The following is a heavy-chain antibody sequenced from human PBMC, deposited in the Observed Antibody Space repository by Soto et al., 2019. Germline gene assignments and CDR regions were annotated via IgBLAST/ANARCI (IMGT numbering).Heavy chain of an antibody. CDR1: GFTFNNAW. CDR3: TTDKPVWLLNTY. J-gene: IGHJ4*02. CDR2: IKSRADGGTI. Sequence: EVQLVESGGGLVKPGESLRLSCAASGFTFNNAWMNWVRQAPGEGLEWVGRIKSRADGGTIEYAAPVKGRFTISRDDSKNTVYLQMNSLKAEDTAVYYCTTDKPVWLLNTYWGQGTLVTVSS. D-gene: IGHD3-22*01. V-gene: IGHV3-15*07.